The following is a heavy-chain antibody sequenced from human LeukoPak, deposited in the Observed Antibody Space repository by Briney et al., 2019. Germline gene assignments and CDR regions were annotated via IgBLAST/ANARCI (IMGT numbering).Heavy chain of an antibody. CDR2: IYYSGST. D-gene: IGHD2-15*01. CDR3: ARGGYCSGSSCWLTWFDP. V-gene: IGHV4-31*03. CDR1: GGSIRSGGEY. Sequence: SQTLSHTRTGSGGSIRSGGEYWSCIRQHPGKGLEWIGYIYYSGSTYYNPSLKSRLTISVDTSKNQFSLKLSSVTAADTAVYYCARGGYCSGSSCWLTWFDPWGQGTLVTVSS. J-gene: IGHJ5*02.